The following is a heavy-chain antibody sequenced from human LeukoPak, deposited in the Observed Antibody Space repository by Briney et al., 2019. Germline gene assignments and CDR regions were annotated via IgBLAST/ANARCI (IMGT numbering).Heavy chain of an antibody. J-gene: IGHJ6*02. Sequence: SVKVSCKASRGTFSSYAISWVRQAPGQGLEWMGGIIPIFGTANYAQKFQGRVTITADESTSTAYMELSSLRSEDTAVYYCARKGYCSSTSCYYYGMDVWGQGTTVTVSS. V-gene: IGHV1-69*13. D-gene: IGHD2-2*01. CDR1: RGTFSSYA. CDR2: IIPIFGTA. CDR3: ARKGYCSSTSCYYYGMDV.